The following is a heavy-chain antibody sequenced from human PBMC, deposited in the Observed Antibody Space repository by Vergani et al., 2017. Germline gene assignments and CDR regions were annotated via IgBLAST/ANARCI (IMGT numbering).Heavy chain of an antibody. CDR2: INHSGST. Sequence: QVQLQQWGAGLLKPSETLSLTCAVYGGSFSGYYWSWIRQPPGKGLEWIGEINHSGSTNYNPSLKSRVTRSVDTSKNQFSLKLRSVTAADTAVYYCARGGVVVAATLSYWFDPWGQGTLVTVSS. D-gene: IGHD2-15*01. V-gene: IGHV4-34*01. CDR1: GGSFSGYY. J-gene: IGHJ5*02. CDR3: ARGGVVVAATLSYWFDP.